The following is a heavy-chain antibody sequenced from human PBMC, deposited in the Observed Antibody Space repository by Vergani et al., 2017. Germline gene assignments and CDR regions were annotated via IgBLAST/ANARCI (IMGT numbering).Heavy chain of an antibody. CDR3: TRSESRYDPYMDV. D-gene: IGHD3-3*01. CDR1: GGSISSGSYY. V-gene: IGHV4-61*02. CDR2: SYTSGTT. Sequence: QVQLQESGPGLVKPSQTLSLTCTVPGGSISSGSYYWSWIRQPAGKGLEWIGRSYTSGTTSYNPSLKSRVTISVDTTKNPFTLKLSSVTAPDTTVYYCTRSESRYDPYMDVGGRGTSVTVSS. J-gene: IGHJ6*03.